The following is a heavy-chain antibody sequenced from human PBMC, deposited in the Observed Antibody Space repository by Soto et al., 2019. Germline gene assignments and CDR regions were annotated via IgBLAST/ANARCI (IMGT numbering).Heavy chain of an antibody. CDR2: ISPSGST. CDR3: ARGSATPVDY. CDR1: GYSISSAYY. D-gene: IGHD2-15*01. Sequence: SETLSLTCAVSGYSISSAYYWGWIRQPPGKGLEWIGTISPSGSTHYKPSLRSRVTISMDTSKNQFSLRLTSVTAADTAVYYCARGSATPVDYWGQGTLVTVSS. V-gene: IGHV4-38-2*01. J-gene: IGHJ4*02.